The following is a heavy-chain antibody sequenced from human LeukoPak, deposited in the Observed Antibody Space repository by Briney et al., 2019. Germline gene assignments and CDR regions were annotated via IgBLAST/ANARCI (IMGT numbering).Heavy chain of an antibody. J-gene: IGHJ3*02. D-gene: IGHD3-10*01. CDR2: IYDSGYT. V-gene: IGHV4-59*01. Sequence: SSETLSLTCTVSGASISHYYWSWIRQPPGKGLEWIGYIYDSGYTKYNPSLKSRVTISVDMSKNHFSLKLTSVTAADTAVYYCAKSNGYGLVDIWGQGTMVTVSS. CDR3: AKSNGYGLVDI. CDR1: GASISHYY.